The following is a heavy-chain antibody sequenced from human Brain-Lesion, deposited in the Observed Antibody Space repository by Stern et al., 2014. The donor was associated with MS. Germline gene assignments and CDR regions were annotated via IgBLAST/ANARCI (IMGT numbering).Heavy chain of an antibody. CDR1: GGSISSGSDY. CDR3: ASGYRIFDY. J-gene: IGHJ4*02. CDR2: IHPSGSA. D-gene: IGHD5-18*01. Sequence: VQLVQSGPGLVKPSQTLSLTCTVSGGSISSGSDYWSWIRPVGKGLEWIGRIHPSGSAFYTPSLKSRVTISTDTSMNQFSLELNSATAADTAIYYCASGYRIFDYWGQGILVTVSS. V-gene: IGHV4-61*02.